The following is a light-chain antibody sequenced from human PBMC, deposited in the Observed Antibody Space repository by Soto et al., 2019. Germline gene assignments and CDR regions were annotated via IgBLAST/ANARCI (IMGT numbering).Light chain of an antibody. Sequence: DIQMTQSPSSLSASVGDRVTITCRASQSISSYLKWNQQKPGKAPKLLIYAASSVQSGVPSRLSGSGSETAFTLILSSLQPEDFATYYRQQSYSNPPYTFGQGDKLAIK. CDR1: QSISSY. J-gene: IGKJ2*01. V-gene: IGKV1-39*01. CDR3: QQSYSNPPYT. CDR2: AAS.